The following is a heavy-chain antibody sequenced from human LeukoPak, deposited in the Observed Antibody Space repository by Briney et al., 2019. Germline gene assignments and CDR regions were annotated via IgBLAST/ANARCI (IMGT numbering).Heavy chain of an antibody. CDR2: IYTSGST. D-gene: IGHD3-22*01. CDR1: GGSISSGSYY. V-gene: IGHV4-61*02. CDR3: ASFRIGLFPGGQDAFDI. Sequence: IPSETLSLTCTVSGGSISSGSYYWSWIRQPAGKGLEWIGRIYTSGSTNYNPSLKSRVTISVDTSKNQFSLKLSSVTAADTAVYYCASFRIGLFPGGQDAFDIWGQGTMVTVSS. J-gene: IGHJ3*02.